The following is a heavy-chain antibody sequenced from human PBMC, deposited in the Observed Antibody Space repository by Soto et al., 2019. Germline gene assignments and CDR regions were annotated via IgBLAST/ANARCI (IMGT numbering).Heavy chain of an antibody. CDR1: GYTFTTYA. CDR2: INAGNGNT. Sequence: QVQLVQSGAEVKKPGASVKVSCKASGYTFTTYARHGLRQPPDQSLEWMGWINAGNGNTKYSQKFQGRVTITRDTSASTAYMELSSLRSEDTAVYYCARPYYGSGSYYNYWGQGTLVTVSS. D-gene: IGHD3-10*01. J-gene: IGHJ4*02. CDR3: ARPYYGSGSYYNY. V-gene: IGHV1-3*01.